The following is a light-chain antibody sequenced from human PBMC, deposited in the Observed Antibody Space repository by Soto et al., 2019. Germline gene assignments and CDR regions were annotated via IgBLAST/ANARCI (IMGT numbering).Light chain of an antibody. CDR2: EVS. CDR1: RSDIGGYKY. V-gene: IGLV2-8*01. Sequence: QSVLTQPPSASGSPGQSVTISCTGTRSDIGGYKYVSWYQQHPGKAPKLLIFEVSKRPSGVPDRFSGSKSGNTASLSVSGLQAEDEADYYCSSYAGTKIVFGTGTKVTVL. CDR3: SSYAGTKIV. J-gene: IGLJ1*01.